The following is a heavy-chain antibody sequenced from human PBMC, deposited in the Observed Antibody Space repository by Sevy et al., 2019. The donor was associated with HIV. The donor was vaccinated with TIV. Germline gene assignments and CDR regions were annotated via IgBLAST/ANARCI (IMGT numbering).Heavy chain of an antibody. CDR2: INTDTGKT. CDR3: ARAHQVPRRQYYYYFGMDV. Sequence: ASVKVSCKTSGFIFTNYGISWVRQAPGQGPEWMGWINTDTGKTNYAQKVQGRVTMTRDTSTTTAYMELRNLRSDDTAVYYCARAHQVPRRQYYYYFGMDVWGQGTTVTVSS. V-gene: IGHV1-18*01. J-gene: IGHJ6*02. D-gene: IGHD2-2*01. CDR1: GFIFTNYG.